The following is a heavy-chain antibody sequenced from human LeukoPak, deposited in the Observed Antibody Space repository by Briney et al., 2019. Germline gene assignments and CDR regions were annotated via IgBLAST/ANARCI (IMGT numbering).Heavy chain of an antibody. CDR3: ARRQWLASDY. V-gene: IGHV3-7*01. CDR2: IKQDGSEK. J-gene: IGHJ4*02. CDR1: GFTFSSYW. Sequence: PGGSLRLFCVASGFTFSSYWMSWVRQAPGKGLEWVANIKQDGSEKYYVDSVKGRFTISRDNAKNSLYLQMNSLRAEDTAVYYCARRQWLASDYWGQGTLVTVSS. D-gene: IGHD6-19*01.